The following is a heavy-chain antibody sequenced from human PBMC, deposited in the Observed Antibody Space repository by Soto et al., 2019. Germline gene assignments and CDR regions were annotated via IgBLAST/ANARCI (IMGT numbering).Heavy chain of an antibody. CDR3: ARDHRYYSMDV. V-gene: IGHV4-59*01. Sequence: QVQLQESGPGLVKPSETLSLTCTVSGGSISSYYWSWIRQPPGKGLEWIGYIYYSGSTNYNPSLKSRVTISVDTSKNQLTLKLSSVTAADTAVYYCARDHRYYSMDVWGQGTTVTVSS. J-gene: IGHJ6*02. CDR2: IYYSGST. CDR1: GGSISSYY.